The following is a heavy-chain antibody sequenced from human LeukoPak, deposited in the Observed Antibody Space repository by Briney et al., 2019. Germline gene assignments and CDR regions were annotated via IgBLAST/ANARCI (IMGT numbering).Heavy chain of an antibody. CDR3: ARDRNTIFGVVISYMDV. Sequence: GGSLRLSCAASGFTFSSYSMNWVRQAPGKGLEWVSYISSSSSTIYYADSVKGRFTISRDNAKNSLYLQMNRLRAEDTAVYYCARDRNTIFGVVISYMDVWGKGTTVTVSS. D-gene: IGHD3-3*01. V-gene: IGHV3-48*01. CDR2: ISSSSSTI. J-gene: IGHJ6*03. CDR1: GFTFSSYS.